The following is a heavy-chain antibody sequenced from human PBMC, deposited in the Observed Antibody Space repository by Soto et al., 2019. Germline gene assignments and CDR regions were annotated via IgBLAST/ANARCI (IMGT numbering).Heavy chain of an antibody. CDR1: GFTFSSYG. CDR2: IWYDGSNK. J-gene: IGHJ6*02. CDR3: ARDYEVGCSGGSCYLFGYYYYYYGMDV. D-gene: IGHD2-15*01. Sequence: GGSLRLSCAASGFTFSSYGMHWVRQAPGKGLEWVAAIWYDGSNKYYADSVKGRFTISRDNSKNTLYLQMNSLRAEDTAVYYCARDYEVGCSGGSCYLFGYYYYYYGMDVWGQGTTVTVSS. V-gene: IGHV3-33*01.